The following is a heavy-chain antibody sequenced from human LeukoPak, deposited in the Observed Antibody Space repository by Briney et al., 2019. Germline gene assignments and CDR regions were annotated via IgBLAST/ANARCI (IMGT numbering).Heavy chain of an antibody. CDR3: AKDVIDAYPFDAFDI. CDR1: GFTFSSYA. CDR2: ISGSGGST. V-gene: IGHV3-23*01. J-gene: IGHJ3*02. Sequence: PGGSLRVSCAASGFTFSSYAMSWVRQAPGKGLEWVSVISGSGGSTHYADSVKGRFTISRDNSKNTLSLQMNSLRAEDTAIYYCAKDVIDAYPFDAFDIWGQGTMVTVSS. D-gene: IGHD2/OR15-2a*01.